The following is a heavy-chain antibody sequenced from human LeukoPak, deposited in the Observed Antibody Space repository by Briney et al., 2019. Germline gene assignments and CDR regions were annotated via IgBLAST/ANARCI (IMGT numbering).Heavy chain of an antibody. CDR2: IRYDGSNK. D-gene: IGHD3-3*01. V-gene: IGHV3-30*02. J-gene: IGHJ5*02. CDR3: AKGFWNWFDP. CDR1: GFTFNNYG. Sequence: PGGSLRLSCAASGFTFNNYGMHWVRQAPGKGLEWVAFIRYDGSNKYYADSVGGRFTISRDNPKNTLYLQMSSLRAEDTAVYYCAKGFWNWFDPWGQGTLVTVSS.